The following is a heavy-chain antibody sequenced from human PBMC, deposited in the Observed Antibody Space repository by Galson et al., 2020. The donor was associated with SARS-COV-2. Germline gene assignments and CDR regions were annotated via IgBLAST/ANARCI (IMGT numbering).Heavy chain of an antibody. CDR3: ASDRLADLWSGDNWFDP. CDR2: MYYSGST. Sequence: SETLSLTCAVSGDSVTSSSHCWGWIRQPPGKGLEWIGTMYYSGSTYYNPSLKSRVTISVDPSKNQFSLKLSSVSAADTAIYYCASDRLADLWSGDNWFDPWGQGTLVTVSS. V-gene: IGHV4-39*01. J-gene: IGHJ5*02. CDR1: GDSVTSSSHC. D-gene: IGHD3-3*01.